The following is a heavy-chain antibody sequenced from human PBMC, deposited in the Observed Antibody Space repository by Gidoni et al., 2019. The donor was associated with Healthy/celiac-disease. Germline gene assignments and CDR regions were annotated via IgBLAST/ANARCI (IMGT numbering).Heavy chain of an antibody. CDR3: ARDSGENWYFDL. Sequence: QVQLVESGGGVVQPGRSLRPSCAASGFTFSSYAMHWVRQAPGKGLEWVAVISYDGSNKYYADSVKGRFTISRDNSKNTLYLQMNSLRAEDTAVYYCARDSGENWYFDLWGRGTLVTVSS. V-gene: IGHV3-30*04. CDR1: GFTFSSYA. D-gene: IGHD5-12*01. J-gene: IGHJ2*01. CDR2: ISYDGSNK.